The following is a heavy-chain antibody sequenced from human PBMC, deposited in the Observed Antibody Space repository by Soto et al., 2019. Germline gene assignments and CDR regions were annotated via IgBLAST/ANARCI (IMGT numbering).Heavy chain of an antibody. V-gene: IGHV1-69*06. CDR3: ARKSSSGYYGWFDP. D-gene: IGHD3-22*01. CDR1: GGTFSSYA. CDR2: IIPIFGTA. Sequence: GASVKVSCKASGGTFSSYAISWVRQAPGQGLEWMGGIIPIFGTANYAQKFQGRVTITADKSTSIAYMELSSLRSEDTAVYYCARKSSSGYYGWFDPGAREPWSPSPQ. J-gene: IGHJ5*02.